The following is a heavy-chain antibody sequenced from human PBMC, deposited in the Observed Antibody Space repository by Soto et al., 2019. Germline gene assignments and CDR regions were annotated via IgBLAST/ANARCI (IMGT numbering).Heavy chain of an antibody. CDR3: ARVRDGYNVYFDY. D-gene: IGHD5-12*01. V-gene: IGHV3-11*06. J-gene: IGHJ4*02. CDR1: GFTFSDYY. CDR2: ISSSSSYT. Sequence: VQLVESGGGLVKPGGSLRLSCAASGFTFSDYYMSWIRQAPGKGLEWVSHISSSSSYTNYADSVKGRFTISGDNAKNSLYLQMNSLRAEDTAVYHCARVRDGYNVYFDYWGQGTLVTVSS.